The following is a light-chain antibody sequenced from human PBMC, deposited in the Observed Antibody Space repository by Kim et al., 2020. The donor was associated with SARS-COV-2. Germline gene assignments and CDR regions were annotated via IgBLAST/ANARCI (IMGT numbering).Light chain of an antibody. CDR3: QQYSSSPPT. J-gene: IGKJ1*01. V-gene: IGKV3-20*01. CDR1: QTISSNY. Sequence: EVVLTQSPGTLSLSPGEGAALSCRASQTISSNYVALYQQKPGQAPRLLVYGASTRATGIPARFSGSGSETDFTLTISGLEPEDFAVYYCQQYSSSPPTFGQGTKVDIK. CDR2: GAS.